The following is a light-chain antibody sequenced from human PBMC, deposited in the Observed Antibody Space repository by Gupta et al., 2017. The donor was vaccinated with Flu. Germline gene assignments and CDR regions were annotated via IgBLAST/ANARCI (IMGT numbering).Light chain of an antibody. J-gene: IGKJ4*01. CDR2: VGS. V-gene: IGKV2-28*01. Sequence: TGEVASMSGATSQCRRHRNGYNNLDWYLQKPGQAPQLLIYVGSERDCGVPRRFSGSGSGTDFTLKISRVEAEDVGVCYCKQYLQRPLTFGGGTKVEIK. CDR3: KQYLQRPLT. CDR1: QCRRHRNGYNN.